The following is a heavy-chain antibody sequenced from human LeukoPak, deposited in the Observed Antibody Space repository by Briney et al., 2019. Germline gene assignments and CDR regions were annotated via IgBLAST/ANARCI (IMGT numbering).Heavy chain of an antibody. CDR2: IQQDGSEK. D-gene: IGHD1-1*01. V-gene: IGHV3-7*01. J-gene: IGHJ4*02. Sequence: GGSLRLSCAASGFTFSSYWMTWVRQAPGKGLEWVANIQQDGSEKYYVDSVKGRFTISRDNAKNSLYLQMNSLRAEDTAVYFCAKDKDPWKSTSISDFDYWGQGTLVTVSS. CDR3: AKDKDPWKSTSISDFDY. CDR1: GFTFSSYW.